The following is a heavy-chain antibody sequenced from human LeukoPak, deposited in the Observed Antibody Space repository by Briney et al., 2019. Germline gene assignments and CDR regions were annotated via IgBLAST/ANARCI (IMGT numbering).Heavy chain of an antibody. CDR3: ARRATTVTTGYYYYYMDV. CDR1: GGSINSRSYY. D-gene: IGHD4-17*01. CDR2: VYYGGTT. Sequence: SETLSLTCTVSGGSINSRSYYWGWIRQPPGKGLEWIGSVYYGGTTYYNPSLKSRVTISKDTSKNQFSLKLSSVTAADTAVYYCARRATTVTTGYYYYYMDVWGKGTTVTVSS. J-gene: IGHJ6*03. V-gene: IGHV4-39*01.